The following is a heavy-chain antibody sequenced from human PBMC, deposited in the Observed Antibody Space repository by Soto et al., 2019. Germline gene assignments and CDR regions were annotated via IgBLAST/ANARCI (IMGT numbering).Heavy chain of an antibody. D-gene: IGHD2-15*01. CDR2: ISYDGSNK. V-gene: IGHV3-30-3*01. J-gene: IGHJ6*02. CDR1: GFTFSSYA. Sequence: QVQLVESGGGVVQPGRSLRLSCAASGFTFSSYAMHWVRQAPGKGLAWVAVISYDGSNKYYADSVKGRFTISRDNSKNTLYLQMNSLRAEDTAVYYCARSPHRYCSGGSCPADYYGMDVWGQGTTVTVSS. CDR3: ARSPHRYCSGGSCPADYYGMDV.